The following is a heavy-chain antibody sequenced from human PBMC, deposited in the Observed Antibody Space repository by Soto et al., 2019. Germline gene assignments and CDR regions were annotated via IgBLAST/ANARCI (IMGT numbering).Heavy chain of an antibody. D-gene: IGHD3-16*01. Sequence: QVQLQESGPGLVKPSETLSLTCTVSGASISRDHWYWIRQPPGKGLEWIGEYSGTSNYNPSLRSRVTISVDTSNNQVSLKLSSVTAADTAVYYCATYTAGGGGRGYWGQGTLVTVSS. J-gene: IGHJ4*02. CDR2: YSGTS. V-gene: IGHV4-59*08. CDR3: ATYTAGGGGRGY. CDR1: GASISRDH.